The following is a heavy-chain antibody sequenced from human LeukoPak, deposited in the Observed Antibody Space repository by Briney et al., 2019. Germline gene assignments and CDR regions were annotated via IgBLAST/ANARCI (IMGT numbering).Heavy chain of an antibody. V-gene: IGHV3-74*01. J-gene: IGHJ4*02. D-gene: IGHD2-21*02. CDR3: ARGPTGDTRPIEH. Sequence: GRSLRLSCAASGFTFGDSWMYWVRQAPGKGLVWVSRSNADGRTTRYADSVKGRFTISRDNAKNTLYLEMKSLRADDTALYYCARGPTGDTRPIEHWGQGTLVTVSS. CDR2: SNADGRTT. CDR1: GFTFGDSW.